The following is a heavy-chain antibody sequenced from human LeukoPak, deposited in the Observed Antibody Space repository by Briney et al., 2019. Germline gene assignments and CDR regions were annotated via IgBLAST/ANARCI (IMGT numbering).Heavy chain of an antibody. V-gene: IGHV3-64D*06. CDR3: AAYCTGGTCYYDDY. D-gene: IGHD2-15*01. J-gene: IGHJ4*02. Sequence: GGSLRLSCSASGFTFSSDSMHWVRQAPGKGLEYVSAISSNGGNTSYADSVKGRFTISRDNSKNTLYLQMSSLRAEDTAVYYCAAYCTGGTCYYDDYWGQGTLVTVSS. CDR1: GFTFSSDS. CDR2: ISSNGGNT.